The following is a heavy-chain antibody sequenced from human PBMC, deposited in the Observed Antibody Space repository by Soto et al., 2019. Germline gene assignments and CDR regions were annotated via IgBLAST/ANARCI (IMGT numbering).Heavy chain of an antibody. CDR3: AHRGYMYGNWAHGYFDY. CDR2: IYWDDDK. CDR1: GFSLTTSGVG. D-gene: IGHD5-18*01. V-gene: IGHV2-5*02. Sequence: QITLKESGPTRVRPTQTLALTCTFSGFSLTTSGVGVGWIRKTPGKALEWLAVIYWDDDKRYSPSLKSRLTITKDTSKNQVVLTMADMDPVDTATYFCAHRGYMYGNWAHGYFDYWGQGTLVTVSS. J-gene: IGHJ4*02.